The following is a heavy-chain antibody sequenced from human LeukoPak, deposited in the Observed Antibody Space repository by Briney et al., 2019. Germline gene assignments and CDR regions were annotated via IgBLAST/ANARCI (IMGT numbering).Heavy chain of an antibody. Sequence: SETLSLTCTVSGGSISSRSYYWGWIRQPPGKGLEWIGSIYYSGSTYYNPSLKSRVTISVDTSKNQFSLKLSSVTATDTAMYYCARPRDVLRYFDWLSGGNAFDIWGQGTMVTVSS. CDR2: IYYSGST. V-gene: IGHV4-39*01. J-gene: IGHJ3*02. CDR1: GGSISSRSYY. D-gene: IGHD3-9*01. CDR3: ARPRDVLRYFDWLSGGNAFDI.